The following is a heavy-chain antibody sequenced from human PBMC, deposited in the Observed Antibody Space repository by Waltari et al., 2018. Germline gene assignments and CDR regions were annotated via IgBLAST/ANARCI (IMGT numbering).Heavy chain of an antibody. V-gene: IGHV4-59*01. CDR1: GGSISSYY. CDR2: IYYSGST. D-gene: IGHD1-26*01. Sequence: QVQLQESGPGLVKPSETLSLTCTVSGGSISSYYWSWIRQPPGKGLEWIGYIYYSGSTNYNPSLKSRVTISVDTSKNQFSLKLSSVTAADTAVYYCARRLVGATTGFDYWGQGTLVTVSS. J-gene: IGHJ4*02. CDR3: ARRLVGATTGFDY.